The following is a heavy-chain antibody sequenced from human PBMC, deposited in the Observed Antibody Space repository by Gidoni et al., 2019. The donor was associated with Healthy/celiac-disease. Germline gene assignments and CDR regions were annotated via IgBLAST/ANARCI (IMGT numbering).Heavy chain of an antibody. V-gene: IGHV3-21*01. J-gene: IGHJ6*03. D-gene: IGHD6-19*01. CDR1: GFAFGPYT. CDR3: ARAPVAVTYHYYMDV. Sequence: EVQLVESGGGLVKPGGSLRLSCAASGFAFGPYTMNWVRQAPGKGLEWVSSISISSTYIWYADSVKGRVTISRDNAMDSLFLQMNSLRAEDTAVYYCARAPVAVTYHYYMDVWGKGTTVTVSS. CDR2: ISISSTYI.